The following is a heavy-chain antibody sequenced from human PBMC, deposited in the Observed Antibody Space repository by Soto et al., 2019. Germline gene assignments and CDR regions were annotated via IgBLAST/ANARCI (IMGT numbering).Heavy chain of an antibody. J-gene: IGHJ6*02. V-gene: IGHV3-21*05. CDR3: ARVGCSGGSCPYYYYGMDV. Sequence: GSLRLSCAASGFTFSSYSMNWVRQAPGKGLEWVSYISSSSSYTNYADSVKGRFTISRDNAKNSLYLQMNSLRAEDTAVYYCARVGCSGGSCPYYYYGMDVWGQGTTVTVSS. D-gene: IGHD2-15*01. CDR2: ISSSSSYT. CDR1: GFTFSSYS.